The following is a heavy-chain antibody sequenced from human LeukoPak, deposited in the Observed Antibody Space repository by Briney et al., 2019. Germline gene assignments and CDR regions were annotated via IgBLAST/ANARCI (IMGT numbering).Heavy chain of an antibody. CDR2: ISDNEGRT. V-gene: IGHV3-23*01. CDR3: ARHDSFIPY. Sequence: GGSLRLSCAASGFNFNYYAMSWVRQAPGKGLEWVSGISDNEGRTYYTDSVKGRFTISRDRTKNTVYLQMHNLRADDTAVYFCARHDSFIPYRGQGTLVTVSS. CDR1: GFNFNYYA. D-gene: IGHD5-18*01. J-gene: IGHJ4*02.